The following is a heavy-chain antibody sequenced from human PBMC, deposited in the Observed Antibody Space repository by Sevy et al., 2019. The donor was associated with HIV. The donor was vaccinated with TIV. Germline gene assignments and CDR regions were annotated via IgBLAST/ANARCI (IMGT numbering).Heavy chain of an antibody. CDR2: ITSSGSTI. V-gene: IGHV3-48*03. D-gene: IGHD3-22*01. Sequence: GGSLRLSCIASGFTFSNYEMNWVRQAPGKGLEWVSYITSSGSTIYYADSVKGRFTISRDNGKNSLYLQMNSLRAEETAVYYCARATYYYDTSGPYFFDFWGQGTLVTVSS. CDR3: ARATYYYDTSGPYFFDF. J-gene: IGHJ4*02. CDR1: GFTFSNYE.